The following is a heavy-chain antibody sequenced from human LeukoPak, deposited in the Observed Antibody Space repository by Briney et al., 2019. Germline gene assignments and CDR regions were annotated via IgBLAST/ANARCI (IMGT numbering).Heavy chain of an antibody. J-gene: IGHJ5*02. CDR1: GFTFSSYA. CDR2: ISGSGGST. Sequence: GVSLRLSCAAPGFTFSSYAMSWVRQAPGKGLEWVSAISGSGGSTYYADSVKGRFTISRDNSKNTLYLQMNSLRAEDTAVYYCAKDRNYYYDSTLDWFEPWGQGTLVTVSS. CDR3: AKDRNYYYDSTLDWFEP. D-gene: IGHD3-22*01. V-gene: IGHV3-23*01.